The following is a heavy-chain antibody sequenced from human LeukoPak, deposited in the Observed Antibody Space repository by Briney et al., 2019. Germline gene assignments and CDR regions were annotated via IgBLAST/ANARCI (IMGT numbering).Heavy chain of an antibody. V-gene: IGHV4-4*02. J-gene: IGHJ4*02. Sequence: SGTLSLTCAVSGGSISSSNWWSWIRQPPGKGLEWIGEIYHSGSTNYNPSLKSRVTISVDKSKTQFSLKLSSVTAADTAVYYCARDFGSSSGSCKDWGQGTLVTVSS. CDR3: ARDFGSSSGSCKD. CDR1: GGSISSSNW. D-gene: IGHD1-26*01. CDR2: IYHSGST.